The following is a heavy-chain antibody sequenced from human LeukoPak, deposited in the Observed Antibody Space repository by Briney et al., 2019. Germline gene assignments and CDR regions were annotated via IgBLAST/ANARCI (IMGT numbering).Heavy chain of an antibody. V-gene: IGHV4-39*07. CDR2: IYYSGST. CDR3: ARGSIVGATPFDY. CDR1: GGSISSYY. D-gene: IGHD1-26*01. Sequence: SETLSLTCTVSGGSISSYYWGWIRQPPGQGLEWIGSIYYSGSTYYNPSLKSRVTISVDTSKNQFSLKLSSVTAADTAVYYCARGSIVGATPFDYWGQGTLVTVSS. J-gene: IGHJ4*02.